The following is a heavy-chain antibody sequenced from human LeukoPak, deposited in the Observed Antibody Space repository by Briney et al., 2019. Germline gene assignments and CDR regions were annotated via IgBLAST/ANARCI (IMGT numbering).Heavy chain of an antibody. D-gene: IGHD3-10*01. CDR1: GFTFSSYS. J-gene: IGHJ4*02. Sequence: GGSLRLSCAASGFTFSSYSMNWVRQAPGKGLEWVSSISSSSSYIYYADSVKGRFTISRDNAKNSLYLQMNSLRAEDTAVYYCARAGITMVRVIDCWGQGTLVTVSS. V-gene: IGHV3-21*01. CDR3: ARAGITMVRVIDC. CDR2: ISSSSSYI.